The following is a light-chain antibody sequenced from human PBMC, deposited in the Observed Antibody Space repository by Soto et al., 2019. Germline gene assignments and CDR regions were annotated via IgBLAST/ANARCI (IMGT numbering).Light chain of an antibody. Sequence: DIVMTQSPDSLAVSLGERATINCKSSQSVLYSSNNKNYLAWYQQKPGQSPKLLIYWASTRESGVPDRFSGSWSGTDFTLTISSLQAEDVAVYYCQQHYSTPRTFGQWTKVEIK. CDR2: WAS. CDR1: QSVLYSSNNKNY. CDR3: QQHYSTPRT. V-gene: IGKV4-1*01. J-gene: IGKJ1*01.